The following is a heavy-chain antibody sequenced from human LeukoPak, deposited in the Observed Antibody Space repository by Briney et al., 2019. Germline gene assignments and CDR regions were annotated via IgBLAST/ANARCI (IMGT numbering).Heavy chain of an antibody. V-gene: IGHV3-30*02. CDR3: AKDRDDHGDDC. CDR1: GFTFTDFG. CDR2: IRRDGRSK. Sequence: RLGGSLRLSCAASGFTFTDFGMHWVRQAPGKGLDWVSHIRRDGRSKFYAESVKGRFTISRDNSKNTLYLQMNSLRAEDTAVYYCAKDRDDHGDDCWGQGILVTVST. D-gene: IGHD4-17*01. J-gene: IGHJ4*02.